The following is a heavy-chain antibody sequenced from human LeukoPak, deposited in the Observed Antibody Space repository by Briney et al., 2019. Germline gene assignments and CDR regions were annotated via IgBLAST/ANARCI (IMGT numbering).Heavy chain of an antibody. J-gene: IGHJ6*02. D-gene: IGHD2-2*01. V-gene: IGHV4-30-2*01. CDR2: IYHSGST. Sequence: SETLSLTCAVSGGSISSGGYSWSWIRQPPGKGLEWIGYIYHSGSTYYNPSLKSRVTISVDRSKNQFSLKLSSVTAADTAVYYCDRVVPAASNYYYYYGMDVWGQGTTVTVSS. CDR1: GGSISSGGYS. CDR3: DRVVPAASNYYYYYGMDV.